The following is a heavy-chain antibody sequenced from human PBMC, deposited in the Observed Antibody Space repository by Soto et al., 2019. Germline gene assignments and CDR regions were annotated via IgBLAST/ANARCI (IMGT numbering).Heavy chain of an antibody. D-gene: IGHD3-16*02. CDR2: TGPSGDNT. J-gene: IGHJ6*02. CDR1: GYRNSIHY. CDR3: ARDHGHWGSGCYRGSMDGMGV. Sequence: VKLSRKGSGYRNSIHYVHWGRMAKGQGLEWMGITGPSGDNTGYAQKYKGRVTMTRYTSTSTVYMRLSSLRSEDSAVYYCARDHGHWGSGCYRGSMDGMGVSGQRPTRTVPS. V-gene: IGHV1-46*01.